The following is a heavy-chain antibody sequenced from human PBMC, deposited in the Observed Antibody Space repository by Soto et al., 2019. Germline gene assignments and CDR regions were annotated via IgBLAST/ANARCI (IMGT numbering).Heavy chain of an antibody. J-gene: IGHJ3*02. V-gene: IGHV3-11*01. CDR1: GFTFSDYY. CDR2: ISSSGTGT. CDR3: ARALSDAFDI. Sequence: QVQLVESGGGLVKPGGSLRLSCAASGFTFSDYYMIWIRQAPGKGLEWVSYISSSGTGTYYGDSVKGRFTISRDNAKKSLYLQMNSLRAEDTAVYYCARALSDAFDIWGRGTMVTVSS.